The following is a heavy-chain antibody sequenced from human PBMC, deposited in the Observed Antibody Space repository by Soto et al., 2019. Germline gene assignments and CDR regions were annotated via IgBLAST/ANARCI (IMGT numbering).Heavy chain of an antibody. CDR3: ARVRDFGVVYY. J-gene: IGHJ4*02. V-gene: IGHV3-66*01. Sequence: EVQLVESGGGLVQPGGSLRLSCAASGFTVSSNYMSWVRQAPGKGLEWVSVIYSGGSTYYADSVKGRFTISRDNSKNTLYLQMNNLRAEDTAVYYCARVRDFGVVYYWGQGTLVTVSS. D-gene: IGHD3-3*01. CDR2: IYSGGST. CDR1: GFTVSSNY.